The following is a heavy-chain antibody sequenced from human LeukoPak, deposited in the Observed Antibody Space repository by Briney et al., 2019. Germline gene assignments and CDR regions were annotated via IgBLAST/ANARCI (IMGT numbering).Heavy chain of an antibody. D-gene: IGHD6-19*01. CDR1: GFTFSSYW. Sequence: GGSLRLSCAASGFTFSSYWMHWVRQAPGKGLVWVSRINSDGSSTSYADSVEGRFTISRDNAKNTLYLQMNSLRAEDTAVYYCARAGSGYSSGWYDYWGQGTLVTVSS. V-gene: IGHV3-74*01. CDR3: ARAGSGYSSGWYDY. CDR2: INSDGSST. J-gene: IGHJ4*02.